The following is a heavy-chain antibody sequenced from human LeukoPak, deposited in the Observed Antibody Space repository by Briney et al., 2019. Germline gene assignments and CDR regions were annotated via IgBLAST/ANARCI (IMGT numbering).Heavy chain of an antibody. D-gene: IGHD2-2*01. CDR2: IYSSEST. CDR3: ARGQYHLLYWYFDL. J-gene: IGHJ2*01. CDR1: GGSISSYY. Sequence: SETLSLTCTVSGGSISSYYWSWIRQPAGKGLEWIGRIYSSESTNYNPSLKSRVTMSVDTSKNQFSLKLSSVTAADTAVYYCARGQYHLLYWYFDLWGGGTLVTVSS. V-gene: IGHV4-4*07.